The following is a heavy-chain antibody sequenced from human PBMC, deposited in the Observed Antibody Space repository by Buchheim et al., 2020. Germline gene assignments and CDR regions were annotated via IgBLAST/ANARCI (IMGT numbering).Heavy chain of an antibody. CDR3: GRETNAYDYLDS. J-gene: IGHJ4*02. V-gene: IGHV3-48*03. CDR1: GFIFSSYE. D-gene: IGHD2-8*01. Sequence: EVQLVESGGGLVQPGGSLRLSCAASGFIFSSYEMNWVRQAPGKGLEWVSYISSSGSTIYADSVKGRFTISRYNAKNSLYLPMNSLGAEDTAVYYCGRETNAYDYLDSWGQGTL. CDR2: ISSSGST.